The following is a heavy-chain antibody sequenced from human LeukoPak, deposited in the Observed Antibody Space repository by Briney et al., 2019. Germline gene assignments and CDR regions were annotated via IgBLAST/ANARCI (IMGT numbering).Heavy chain of an antibody. CDR1: GFTFSSYS. J-gene: IGHJ4*02. Sequence: GGSLRLSCAASGFTFSSYSMNWVRQAPGKGLEWVANIKQDGSEKYYVDSVKGRFTISRDNAKNSLYLQMNSLRAEDTAVYYCASLDAIFWNFDYWGQGTLVTVSS. CDR3: ASLDAIFWNFDY. D-gene: IGHD3-9*01. V-gene: IGHV3-7*01. CDR2: IKQDGSEK.